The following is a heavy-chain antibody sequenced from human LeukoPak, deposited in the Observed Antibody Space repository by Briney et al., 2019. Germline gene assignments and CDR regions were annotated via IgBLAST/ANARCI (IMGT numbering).Heavy chain of an antibody. V-gene: IGHV3-33*01. CDR1: GFTFSSYG. CDR3: ARDRAYYYDSSGYYGDYYYYYGMDV. J-gene: IGHJ6*02. Sequence: GGSLRLSCAASGFTFSSYGMHWVRQAPGEGLEWVAVIWYDGSNKYYADSVKGRFTISRDNSKNTLYLQMNSLRAEDTAVYYCARDRAYYYDSSGYYGDYYYYYGMDVWGQGTTVTVSS. D-gene: IGHD3-22*01. CDR2: IWYDGSNK.